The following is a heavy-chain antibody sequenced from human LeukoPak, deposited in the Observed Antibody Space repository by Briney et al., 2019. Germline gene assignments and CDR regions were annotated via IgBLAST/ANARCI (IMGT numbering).Heavy chain of an antibody. CDR2: IISSSSYI. CDR3: ARVRLRGDDYDFWSGYVY. CDR1: GFTFSSYS. V-gene: IGHV3-21*01. J-gene: IGHJ4*02. Sequence: GGSLRLSCAASGFTFSSYSMNWVRQAPGKGLEWVSSIISSSSYIYYADSVKGRFTISRDNAKNSLYLQMNSLRAEDTAVYYCARVRLRGDDYDFWSGYVYWGQGTLVTVSS. D-gene: IGHD3-3*01.